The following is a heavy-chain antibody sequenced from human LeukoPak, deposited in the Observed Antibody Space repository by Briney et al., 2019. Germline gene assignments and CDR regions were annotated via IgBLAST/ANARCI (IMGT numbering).Heavy chain of an antibody. CDR1: GFTFSSYA. J-gene: IGHJ4*02. CDR3: ANQISSNVDY. V-gene: IGHV3-23*01. CDR2: ITGSGANT. Sequence: GGSLRLPCAASGFTFSSYAMTWVRQAPGKGLEWVSTITGSGANTYYADSVKGRFTISRDNSKDTLCLQMDSLRAEDTAVYYCANQISSNVDYWGQGTLVTVSS.